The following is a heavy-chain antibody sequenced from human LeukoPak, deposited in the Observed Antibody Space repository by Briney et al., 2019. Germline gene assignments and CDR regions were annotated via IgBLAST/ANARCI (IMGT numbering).Heavy chain of an antibody. CDR1: GFTFSNYA. V-gene: IGHV3-23*01. CDR3: AKDATGYSSGGGYFDY. Sequence: GGSLRLSCAASGFTFSNYAMSWVRQAPGKGLEWVSTISTAGYSTYYADSVKDRFTISRDNSENTLYLQMNSLRPEDTAIYYCAKDATGYSSGGGYFDYWGQGALVTVSS. CDR2: ISTAGYST. D-gene: IGHD6-19*01. J-gene: IGHJ4*02.